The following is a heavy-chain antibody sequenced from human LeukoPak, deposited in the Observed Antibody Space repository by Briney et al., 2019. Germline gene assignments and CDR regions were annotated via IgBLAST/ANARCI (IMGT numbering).Heavy chain of an antibody. CDR2: IYYTGSN. CDR1: GGSISRDY. V-gene: IGHV4-59*08. J-gene: IGHJ5*02. Sequence: SETLSLTCTVSGGSISRDYWSWIRQPPGKGLEWIGYIYYTGSNNYNPSLKSRVTISVDTSRNQFSLKLSSVTAADTAVYYCARRVRFLEWTNWFNPWGQGTLVTVSS. CDR3: ARRVRFLEWTNWFNP. D-gene: IGHD3-3*01.